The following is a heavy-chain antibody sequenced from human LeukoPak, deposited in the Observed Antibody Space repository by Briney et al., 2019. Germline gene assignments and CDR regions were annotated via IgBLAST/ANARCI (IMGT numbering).Heavy chain of an antibody. J-gene: IGHJ4*02. CDR3: AQTGDKYGSFEY. Sequence: GGSLRLSCAPCGFTFNRSGMHWVRQAPGEGREWVALIYYDGSNKYFADSVKGRFTISRDNSKSMLYLQMNSLRAEDTAVYYCAQTGDKYGSFEYWGQGTLVTVS. D-gene: IGHD3-10*01. CDR2: IYYDGSNK. CDR1: GFTFNRSG. V-gene: IGHV3-33*01.